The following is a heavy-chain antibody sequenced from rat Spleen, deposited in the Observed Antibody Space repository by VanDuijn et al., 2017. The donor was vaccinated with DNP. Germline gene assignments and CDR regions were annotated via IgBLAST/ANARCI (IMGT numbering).Heavy chain of an antibody. CDR2: IKAKSNNYAT. V-gene: IGHV6-6*01. D-gene: IGHD1-11*01. Sequence: EVQVLESGGGLVQPGNSLKLSCATSGFTFSTAWMYWYRQFPEKRLEWVARIKAKSNNYATDYTESVKGRFTISRDDSKSSIYLQMNNLKEEDTAIYYCATRGNYGGYDFWGQGVMVTVSS. CDR1: GFTFSTAW. CDR3: ATRGNYGGYDF. J-gene: IGHJ2*01.